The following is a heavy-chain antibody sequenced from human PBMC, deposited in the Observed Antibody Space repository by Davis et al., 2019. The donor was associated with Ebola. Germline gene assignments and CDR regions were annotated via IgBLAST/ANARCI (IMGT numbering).Heavy chain of an antibody. J-gene: IGHJ5*02. V-gene: IGHV4-39*07. CDR3: ATYSRTTGWFDP. Sequence: PSETLSLTCTVPGGPISSGYTPWGWIRQSPERGLVWTGSISPSGSTYYSPSHMSRVTISVDTSKTQYFLQLTSVTATDTAMDYCATYSRTTGWFDPWGQGLLVTVAS. CDR1: GGPISSGYTP. D-gene: IGHD6-13*01. CDR2: ISPSGST.